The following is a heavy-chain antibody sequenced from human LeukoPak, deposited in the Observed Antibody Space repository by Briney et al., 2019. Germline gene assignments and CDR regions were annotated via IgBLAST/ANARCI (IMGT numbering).Heavy chain of an antibody. D-gene: IGHD3-3*01. CDR2: IYYSESA. V-gene: IGHV4-30-4*08. CDR3: ARGRKRFLEWLLYPRAFDI. J-gene: IGHJ3*02. Sequence: SETLSLTCTVSGASITSGDYYWSWIRQPPGKGLEWIGYIYYSESAYYNPSLMSRLTISIDTSKNQFSLKLCSVTAADTAVYYCARGRKRFLEWLLYPRAFDIWGQGTMVTVSS. CDR1: GASITSGDYY.